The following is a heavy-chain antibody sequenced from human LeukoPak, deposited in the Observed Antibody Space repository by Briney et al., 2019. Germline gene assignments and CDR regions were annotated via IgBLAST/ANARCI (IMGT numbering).Heavy chain of an antibody. Sequence: GGSLRLPCAASGFTFSSYGMHWVRLAPGKGLEWVAVIWYDGSNKYYADSVKGRFTISRDNSKNTLYLQMNSLRAEDTAVYYCARAYSSGWYASDYWGQGTLVTVSS. CDR3: ARAYSSGWYASDY. V-gene: IGHV3-33*01. CDR2: IWYDGSNK. D-gene: IGHD6-19*01. CDR1: GFTFSSYG. J-gene: IGHJ4*02.